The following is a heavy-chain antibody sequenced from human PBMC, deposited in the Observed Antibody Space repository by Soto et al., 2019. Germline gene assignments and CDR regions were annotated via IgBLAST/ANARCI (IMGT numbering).Heavy chain of an antibody. V-gene: IGHV3-64*01. CDR3: ARRGYGGSWPNVNMDV. CDR2: ISNNGAHT. J-gene: IGHJ6*03. Sequence: EAQLVESGGGLVQPGGSLRLSCAASGFTFSNYEMHWDRQAPGKGLEYVSGISNNGAHTDYAKSVKGRFTISRDNSKKTLNLQMGSLRAENMALYYCARRGYGGSWPNVNMDVWGKGTTVTVSS. CDR1: GFTFSNYE. D-gene: IGHD2-15*01.